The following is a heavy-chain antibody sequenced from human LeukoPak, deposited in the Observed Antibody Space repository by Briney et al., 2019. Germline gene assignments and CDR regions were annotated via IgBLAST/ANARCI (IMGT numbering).Heavy chain of an antibody. CDR1: GFTFSSYN. V-gene: IGHV3-30-3*01. Sequence: GGSLRLSCAASGFTFSSYNMHWVRQAPGKGLEWVALISYDGSNQLYADSVRGRFTISRDNSKNTLQLQLDSLRVEDTAVYYCARIDILTGYAAVGDCWGQGALVTVSS. CDR3: ARIDILTGYAAVGDC. D-gene: IGHD3-9*01. J-gene: IGHJ4*02. CDR2: ISYDGSNQ.